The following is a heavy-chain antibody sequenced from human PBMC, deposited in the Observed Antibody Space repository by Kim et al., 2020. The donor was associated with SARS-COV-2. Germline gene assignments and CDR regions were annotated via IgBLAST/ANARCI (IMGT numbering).Heavy chain of an antibody. CDR3: AKDMSLSGSYYVDYYGMDV. D-gene: IGHD1-26*01. CDR1: GFTFGDYA. J-gene: IGHJ6*02. CDR2: ISWNSGSI. V-gene: IGHV3-9*01. Sequence: GGSLRLSCAASGFTFGDYAMHWVRQAPGKGLEWVSGISWNSGSIGYADSVKGRFTISRDNAKNSLYLQMNSLRAEDTALYYCAKDMSLSGSYYVDYYGMDVWGQGTTVTVSS.